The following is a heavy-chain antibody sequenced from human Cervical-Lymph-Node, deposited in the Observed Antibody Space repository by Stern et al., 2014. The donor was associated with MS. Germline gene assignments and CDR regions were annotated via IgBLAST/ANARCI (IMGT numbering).Heavy chain of an antibody. J-gene: IGHJ6*02. V-gene: IGHV1-69*01. CDR1: GGTFNTYP. Sequence: QLVQSGAEVAKPGSSVKVSCKASGGTFNTYPISWVRQAPGQGLEWMGGIAPIFGSTNSAQKFQGRVTITADGSKSTASMELSSLRSEDTAVYYCALRSYGSDYSYYGMDVWGQGTTVTVSS. CDR2: IAPIFGST. D-gene: IGHD3-16*01. CDR3: ALRSYGSDYSYYGMDV.